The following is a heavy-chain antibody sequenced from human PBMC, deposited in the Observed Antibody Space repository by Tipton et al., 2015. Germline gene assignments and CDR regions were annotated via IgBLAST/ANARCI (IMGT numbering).Heavy chain of an antibody. CDR2: IFPGGIT. CDR1: GDSVNSGNYY. CDR3: AGGQDENTLGEYYTH. V-gene: IGHV4-61*01. Sequence: QLVQSGAEVKPSETLSLTCTVSGDSVNSGNYYWSWIRQPPGKGLEWIGYIFPGGITNPNPSVKSRVTIFLTSNKQFYLEMTSVTAADTAIYYCAGGQDENTLGEYYTHWGQGTLVTVSS. D-gene: IGHD3-3*01. J-gene: IGHJ1*01.